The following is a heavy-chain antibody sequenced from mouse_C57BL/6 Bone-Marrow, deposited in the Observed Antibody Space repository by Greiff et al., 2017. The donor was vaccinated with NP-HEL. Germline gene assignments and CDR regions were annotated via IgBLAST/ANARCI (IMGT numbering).Heavy chain of an antibody. V-gene: IGHV1-37*01. J-gene: IGHJ4*01. D-gene: IGHD1-1*01. CDR2: INPYNGDT. CDR1: GYSFTGYF. CDR3: ARHYGSFYYAMDY. Sequence: EVLLVESGPELVKPGASVKISCKASGYSFTGYFMNWVKQSHGKSLEWIGRINPYNGDTFYNQKFKGKATLTVDKSSSTAHMELLSLTSEDFAVYYCARHYGSFYYAMDYWGQGTSVTVSS.